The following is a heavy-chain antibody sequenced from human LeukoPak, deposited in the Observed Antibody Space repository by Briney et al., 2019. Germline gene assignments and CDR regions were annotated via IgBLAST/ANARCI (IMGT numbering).Heavy chain of an antibody. D-gene: IGHD3-10*01. V-gene: IGHV4-34*01. CDR1: GGSFSGYY. Sequence: PSETLSLTCAVYGGSFSGYYWSWIRQPPGKGLEWIGEINHSGSTNYNPSLKSRVTMSVDTSKNQYHLKLSSVTAADTAVYYCARPSIRGVINYWGQGTLVTVSS. J-gene: IGHJ4*02. CDR2: INHSGST. CDR3: ARPSIRGVINY.